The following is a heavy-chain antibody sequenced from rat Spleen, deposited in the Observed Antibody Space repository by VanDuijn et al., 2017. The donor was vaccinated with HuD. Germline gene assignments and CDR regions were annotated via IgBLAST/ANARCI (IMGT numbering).Heavy chain of an antibody. CDR1: GFTFNRYW. J-gene: IGHJ2*01. CDR3: ARWGYYDGYSY. CDR2: IDTDGSRT. V-gene: IGHV5-58*01. D-gene: IGHD1-12*03. Sequence: EVQLVETGGGLVQPGRSLKLSCVASGFTFNRYWMYWVRQAPGKGLEWVSSIDTDGSRTYYPDSVRGRFTISRDNAKSTLYLQMDSLRSEDTATYYCARWGYYDGYSYWGQGVMVTVSS.